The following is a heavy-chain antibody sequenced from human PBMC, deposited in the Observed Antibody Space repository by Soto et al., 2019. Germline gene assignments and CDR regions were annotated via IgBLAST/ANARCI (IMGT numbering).Heavy chain of an antibody. D-gene: IGHD3-10*01. Sequence: QSQTLSLTCAISGDSVSSNSAAWNWIRQSPSRGLEWLGRTYYRSKWYNDYAVSVKSRITINPDTSKNQFSLQLNSVTPEDTAVYYCASESITMVRGVIYYYYYYMDVWGKGTTVTVSS. J-gene: IGHJ6*03. CDR3: ASESITMVRGVIYYYYYYMDV. CDR2: TYYRSKWYN. CDR1: GDSVSSNSAA. V-gene: IGHV6-1*01.